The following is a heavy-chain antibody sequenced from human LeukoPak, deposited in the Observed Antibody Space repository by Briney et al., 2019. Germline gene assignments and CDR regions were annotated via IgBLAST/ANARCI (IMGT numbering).Heavy chain of an antibody. D-gene: IGHD3-9*01. V-gene: IGHV3-9*01. J-gene: IGHJ4*02. CDR3: AKAPHYDILTGYDY. Sequence: ISLNTRSLVYADSLKPPFPLSRHNAKTSLYLQMNSLRAEDTALYYCAKAPHYDILTGYDYWGQGTLVTVSS. CDR2: ISLNTRSL.